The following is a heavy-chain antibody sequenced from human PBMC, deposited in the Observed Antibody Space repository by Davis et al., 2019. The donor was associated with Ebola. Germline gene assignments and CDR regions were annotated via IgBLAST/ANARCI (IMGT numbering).Heavy chain of an antibody. CDR2: ISAYNGNT. CDR3: ARSFSSTFVGWFDP. Sequence: AASVKVSCKASGYTFTSYGISWVRQAPGQGLEWMGWISAYNGNTNYAQSFQGRVTITADESTSTAYMELSSLRSEDTAVYYCARSFSSTFVGWFDPWGQGTLVTVSS. D-gene: IGHD6-13*01. J-gene: IGHJ5*02. CDR1: GYTFTSYG. V-gene: IGHV1-18*04.